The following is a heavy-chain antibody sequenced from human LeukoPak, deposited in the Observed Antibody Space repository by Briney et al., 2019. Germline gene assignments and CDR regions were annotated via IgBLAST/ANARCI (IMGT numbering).Heavy chain of an antibody. J-gene: IGHJ4*02. CDR3: AREVSEGFDF. CDR2: FGTRSTSV. Sequence: PGGSLRLSCTASGFTFSGYSMNWIRQAPGKGLEWVSSFGTRSTSVYHAGSVKGRFAISRDNAKNSLYLQMNSLRAEDTALYYCAREVSEGFDFWGQGTLVTVSS. V-gene: IGHV3-21*01. CDR1: GFTFSGYS. D-gene: IGHD3-22*01.